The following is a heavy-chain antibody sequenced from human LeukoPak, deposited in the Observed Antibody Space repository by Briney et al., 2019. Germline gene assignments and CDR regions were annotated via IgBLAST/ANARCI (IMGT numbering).Heavy chain of an antibody. D-gene: IGHD3-22*01. J-gene: IGHJ4*02. CDR3: ASGTYYYDNSGPIDY. Sequence: GGSLRLPCAASGFTVSSNYMTWVRQAPGKGLEWVSVIYSGGSTYYADSVEGRFTISRDNSKNTLYLQMNSLRVEDTAVYYCASGTYYYDNSGPIDYWGQGTLVTVSS. CDR1: GFTVSSNY. V-gene: IGHV3-66*02. CDR2: IYSGGST.